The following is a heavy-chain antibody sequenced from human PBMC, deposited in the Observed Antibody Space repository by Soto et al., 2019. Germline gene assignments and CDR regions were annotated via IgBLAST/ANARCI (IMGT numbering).Heavy chain of an antibody. CDR2: FDPEDGET. CDR1: GYTLTELS. CDR3: ATAGYCSSTSCFITGFDP. Sequence: GASVKVSCKVSGYTLTELSMHWVRQAPGKGLEWMGGFDPEDGETIYAQKFQGRVTMTEDTSTDTAYMELSSLRSEDTAVYYCATAGYCSSTSCFITGFDPWGQGTLVTVSS. J-gene: IGHJ5*02. D-gene: IGHD2-2*01. V-gene: IGHV1-24*01.